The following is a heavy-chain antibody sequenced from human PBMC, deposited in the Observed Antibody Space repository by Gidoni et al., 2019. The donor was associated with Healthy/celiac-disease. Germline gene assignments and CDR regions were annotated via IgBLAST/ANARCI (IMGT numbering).Heavy chain of an antibody. D-gene: IGHD5-18*01. J-gene: IGHJ4*02. CDR3: AKDFRQLWSGRTLDY. CDR1: GFPFSSYA. V-gene: IGHV3-23*01. CDR2: ISGSRGST. Sequence: EVQLLESGGGLVQPGGSLRLSCAASGFPFSSYAMSWVRQAPGKGLEWVSAISGSRGSTYYADSVKGRFTISRDNSKNTLYLQMNSLRAEDTAVYYCAKDFRQLWSGRTLDYWGQGTLVTVSS.